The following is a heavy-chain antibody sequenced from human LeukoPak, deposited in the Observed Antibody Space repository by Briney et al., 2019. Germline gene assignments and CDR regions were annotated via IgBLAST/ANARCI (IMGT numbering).Heavy chain of an antibody. CDR1: GFTFSSYA. J-gene: IGHJ4*02. D-gene: IGHD3-16*01. V-gene: IGHV3-23*01. CDR3: AKTFRINSYEIYDY. Sequence: GGSLRLSCAASGFTFSSYAMSWVRQAPGKGLEWVSGISTSGDTTHYADSVRGRFTISRDNANNTLHLQMHSLRAEDTALYYCAKTFRINSYEIYDYWGQGTLVTVSS. CDR2: ISTSGDTT.